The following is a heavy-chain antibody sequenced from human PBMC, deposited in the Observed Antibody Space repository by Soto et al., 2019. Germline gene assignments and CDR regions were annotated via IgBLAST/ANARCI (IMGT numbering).Heavy chain of an antibody. V-gene: IGHV3-30*18. D-gene: IGHD2-15*01. J-gene: IGHJ6*02. CDR1: GFTFSSYG. Sequence: QVQLVESGGGVVQPGRSLRLSCAASGFTFSSYGMHWVRQAPGKGLEWEAVISYDGSNKYYADSVKGRFTISRDNSNNTLYLQMNSLRAEDTAVYYCAKESRILDRGGDGMDVWGQGTTVTVSS. CDR2: ISYDGSNK. CDR3: AKESRILDRGGDGMDV.